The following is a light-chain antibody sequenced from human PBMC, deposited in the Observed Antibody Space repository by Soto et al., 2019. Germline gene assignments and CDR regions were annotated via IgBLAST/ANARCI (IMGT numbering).Light chain of an antibody. V-gene: IGKV1-5*03. CDR3: QQYNSYSRT. CDR2: RAS. J-gene: IGKJ1*01. CDR1: QSINAW. Sequence: DIQMTQSPSTLSASVGDRVTISCRASQSINAWLAWYQQKPGKAPKLLIYRASSLASGVPSRFSGSGSGTEFTLTISSLQPDDFATYYCQQYNSYSRTFGQGTKVDIK.